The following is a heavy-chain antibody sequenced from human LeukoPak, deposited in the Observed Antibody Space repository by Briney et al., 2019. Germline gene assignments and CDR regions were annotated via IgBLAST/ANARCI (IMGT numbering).Heavy chain of an antibody. V-gene: IGHV4-39*07. D-gene: IGHD6-19*01. Sequence: SETLSLTCTVSGGSISSSSYYWGWIRQPPGKGLEWIGSIYYSGSTYYNPSLKSRVTISVDTSKNQFSLKLSSVAAADTAVYYCARGLGGWLRLFDYWGQGTLVTVSS. CDR1: GGSISSSSYY. CDR2: IYYSGST. CDR3: ARGLGGWLRLFDY. J-gene: IGHJ4*02.